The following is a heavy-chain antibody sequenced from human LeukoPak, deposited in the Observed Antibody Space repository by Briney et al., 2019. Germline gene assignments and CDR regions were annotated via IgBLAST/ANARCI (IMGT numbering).Heavy chain of an antibody. V-gene: IGHV1-46*01. D-gene: IGHD6-13*01. Sequence: ASVKVSCKASGYTFTSYYMHWVRQAPGQGLEWMGIINPSGGSTSYAQKFQGRVTMTRDTSASTVYMELSSLRSEDTAVYYCARDNKEQQLVQGAFDIWGQGTMVTVSS. J-gene: IGHJ3*02. CDR3: ARDNKEQQLVQGAFDI. CDR2: INPSGGST. CDR1: GYTFTSYY.